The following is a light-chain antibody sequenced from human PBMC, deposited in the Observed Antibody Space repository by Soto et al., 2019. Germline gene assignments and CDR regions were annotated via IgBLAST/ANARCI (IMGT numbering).Light chain of an antibody. Sequence: SYELTQPPSVSVAPGETASVTCGGNNIRSKSVHWYQQKPGQAPVLVIYYDRERPSGIPERFSGSNSGNTATLTISRVEAGDEADYYCQVWDTRSDHVVFGGGTKLTVL. CDR1: NIRSKS. CDR3: QVWDTRSDHVV. CDR2: YDR. V-gene: IGLV3-21*04. J-gene: IGLJ2*01.